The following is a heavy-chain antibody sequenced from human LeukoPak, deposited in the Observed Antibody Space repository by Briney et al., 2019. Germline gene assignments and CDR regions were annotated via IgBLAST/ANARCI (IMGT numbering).Heavy chain of an antibody. CDR3: ADFRVGATGDS. CDR2: IGGSGETT. D-gene: IGHD1-26*01. Sequence: GGSLRLSCAASGFTFSSYAMSWVRQAPGKGLEWVSAIGGSGETTYYADSVRGRLTISRDNSKNTLYLQMNSLKAEDTAVYYCADFRVGATGDSWGQGTLVTVSS. J-gene: IGHJ4*02. CDR1: GFTFSSYA. V-gene: IGHV3-23*01.